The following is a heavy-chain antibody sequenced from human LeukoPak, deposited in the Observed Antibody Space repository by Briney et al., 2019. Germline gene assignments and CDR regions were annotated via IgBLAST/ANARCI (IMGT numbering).Heavy chain of an antibody. CDR1: GFTFSSYA. D-gene: IGHD1-20*01. CDR3: AKERITGTEFDY. J-gene: IGHJ4*02. V-gene: IGHV3-30-3*01. CDR2: ISYDGSNK. Sequence: PGRSLRLSCAASGFTFSSYAMHWVRQAPGKGLEWVAVISYDGSNKYYADSVKGRFTISRDNSKNTLYLQMNSLRAEDTAVYYCAKERITGTEFDYWGQGTLVTVSS.